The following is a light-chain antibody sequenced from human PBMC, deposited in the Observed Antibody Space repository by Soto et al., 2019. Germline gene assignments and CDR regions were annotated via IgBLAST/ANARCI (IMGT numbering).Light chain of an antibody. V-gene: IGKV1-5*03. CDR1: QNIGSW. CDR2: KAS. Sequence: DLQMTQSPSTLSASVGDRVTVTCRASQNIGSWVAWYQQKPGKAPNLLIYKASTLENRVPSRFSGTGSGTEFTLTISSLQPDDFATYYCQQYSPYSARTFGQGTKVEVK. J-gene: IGKJ1*01. CDR3: QQYSPYSART.